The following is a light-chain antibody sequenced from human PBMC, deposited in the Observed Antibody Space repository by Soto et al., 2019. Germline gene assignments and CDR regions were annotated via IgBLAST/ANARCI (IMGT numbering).Light chain of an antibody. CDR1: GSDVGYYNY. J-gene: IGLJ1*01. V-gene: IGLV2-14*01. Sequence: QSVLTQPASVSGSPGQSITISCTGTGSDVGYYNYVSWYQHHPGKAPKLMIYEVSNRPSGVSNRFSGSKSGNTASPTISGLQAEDEADYYCTSFTATSTYAFGTGTKVTVL. CDR2: EVS. CDR3: TSFTATSTYA.